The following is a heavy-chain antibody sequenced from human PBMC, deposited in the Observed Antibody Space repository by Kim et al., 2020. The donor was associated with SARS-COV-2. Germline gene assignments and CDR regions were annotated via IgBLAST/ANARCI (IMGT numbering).Heavy chain of an antibody. CDR3: ARGGSSSWFDP. D-gene: IGHD6-13*01. CDR1: GGSISSGGYY. V-gene: IGHV4-31*03. Sequence: SETLSLTCTVSGGSISSGGYYWSWIRQHPGKGLEWIGYIYYSGSTDYSPSLKSRVTISLDTSKKNHFSLKLSSVTAADTAVYYCARGGSSSWFDPWGQGT. CDR2: IYYSGST. J-gene: IGHJ5*02.